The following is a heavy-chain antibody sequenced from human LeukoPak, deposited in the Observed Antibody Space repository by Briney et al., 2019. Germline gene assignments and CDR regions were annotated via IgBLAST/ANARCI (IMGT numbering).Heavy chain of an antibody. V-gene: IGHV6-1*01. CDR2: TYYRSKWYN. CDR3: AIQLERLAGAFDI. D-gene: IGHD1-1*01. CDR1: GDSVSSNSAA. J-gene: IGHJ3*02. Sequence: SQTLSLTCVISGDSVSSNSAAWNWIRHSPSRGLKWLGRTYYRSKWYNDYAVSVKSRITINPDTSKNQFSLQLNSVTPEDTAVYYCAIQLERLAGAFDIWGQGTMVTVSS.